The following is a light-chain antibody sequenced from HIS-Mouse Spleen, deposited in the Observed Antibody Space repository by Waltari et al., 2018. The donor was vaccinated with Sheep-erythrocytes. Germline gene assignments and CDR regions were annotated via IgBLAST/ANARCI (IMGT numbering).Light chain of an antibody. CDR2: DVS. J-gene: IGLJ1*01. V-gene: IGLV2-11*01. CDR3: CSYAGSYNHV. CDR1: SSDVGGYNH. Sequence: SALTQPRSVSGSPGQSVTIPCTGTSSDVGGYNHVSWYQQHPGKAPKLMIYDVSKRPSGVPDRFSGSKSGNTASLTISGLQAEDEADYYCCSYAGSYNHVFATGTKVTVL.